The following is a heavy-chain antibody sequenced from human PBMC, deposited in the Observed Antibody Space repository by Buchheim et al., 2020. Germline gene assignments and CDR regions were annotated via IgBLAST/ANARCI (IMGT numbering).Heavy chain of an antibody. Sequence: QVQLQESGPGLVKPSETLSLTCTVSGGSISSYYWSWIRQPPGKGLEWIGYIYYSGSTNYNPSLKSRVTISVDTSKNQFSLKLSSVTAADTAVYYCAGWGHTAMVDYWGQGTL. CDR2: IYYSGST. J-gene: IGHJ4*02. CDR3: AGWGHTAMVDY. D-gene: IGHD5-18*01. V-gene: IGHV4-59*01. CDR1: GGSISSYY.